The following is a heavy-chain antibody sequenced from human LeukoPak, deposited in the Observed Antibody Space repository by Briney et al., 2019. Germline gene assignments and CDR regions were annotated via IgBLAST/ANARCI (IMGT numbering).Heavy chain of an antibody. CDR2: IGPAGDT. J-gene: IGHJ3*02. D-gene: IGHD2-15*01. V-gene: IGHV3-13*01. CDR1: GFTFSSYD. CDR3: ARGYCSGGSCYLRGAFDI. Sequence: PGGSLRLSCAASGFTFSSYDMHWVRQATGKGLEWVSAIGPAGDTYYPGSVKGRFTISRENAKNSLYLQMNSLRAEDTAVYYCARGYCSGGSCYLRGAFDIWGQGTMVTVSS.